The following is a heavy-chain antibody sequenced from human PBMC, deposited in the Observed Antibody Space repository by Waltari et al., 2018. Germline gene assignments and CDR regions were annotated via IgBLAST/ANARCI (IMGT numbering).Heavy chain of an antibody. CDR3: ARLNALKGFDY. CDR1: GFTFSTYR. D-gene: IGHD3-3*02. V-gene: IGHV3-48*04. Sequence: EVQLVESGGGLVQPGGSLRLSCAASGFTFSTYRMNWVRQAPGKGLEWVSYISSSSSTIYYADSVKGRFTISRDNAKNSLYLQMNSLRAEDTAVYYCARLNALKGFDYWGQGTLVTVSS. J-gene: IGHJ4*02. CDR2: ISSSSSTI.